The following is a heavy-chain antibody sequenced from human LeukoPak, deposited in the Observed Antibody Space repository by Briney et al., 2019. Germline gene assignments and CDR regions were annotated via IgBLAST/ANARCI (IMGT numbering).Heavy chain of an antibody. CDR1: GGSISSYY. CDR3: ASYRRQQLDDGGSYNWFDP. Sequence: KPSETLSLTCTVSGGSISSYYWSWIRQPAGKGLEWIGRIYTSGSTNYNPSLKSRVTMSVDTSKNQFSLKLSSVTAADTAVYYCASYRRQQLDDGGSYNWFDPWGQGTLVTVSS. D-gene: IGHD6-13*01. J-gene: IGHJ5*02. V-gene: IGHV4-4*07. CDR2: IYTSGST.